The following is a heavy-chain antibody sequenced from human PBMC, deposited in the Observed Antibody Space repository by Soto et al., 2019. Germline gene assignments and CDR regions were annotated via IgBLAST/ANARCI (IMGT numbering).Heavy chain of an antibody. CDR2: IYYSGST. CDR1: GGSISSSSYY. Sequence: SETLSLTCTASGGSISSSSYYWGWIRQPPGKGLEWIGSIYYSGSTYYNPSLKSRVTISVDTSKNQFSLKLSSVTAADTAVYYCARRTATGGSYFDYWGQGTLVPVYS. CDR3: ARRTATGGSYFDY. D-gene: IGHD1-26*01. J-gene: IGHJ4*02. V-gene: IGHV4-39*01.